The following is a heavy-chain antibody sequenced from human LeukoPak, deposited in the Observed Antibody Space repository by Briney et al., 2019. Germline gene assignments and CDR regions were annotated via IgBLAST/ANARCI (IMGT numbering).Heavy chain of an antibody. D-gene: IGHD6-13*01. J-gene: IGHJ5*02. CDR2: ISSSGSTI. CDR1: GFTFSSYE. V-gene: IGHV3-48*03. Sequence: GGSLRLSCAASGFTFSSYEMNWVRQAPGKGLEWVSYISSSGSTIYYADSVKGRFTISRDNSKNTLYLQMNSLRAEDTAVYYCAKKFGDGIVAAGLRFDPWGQGTLVTVSS. CDR3: AKKFGDGIVAAGLRFDP.